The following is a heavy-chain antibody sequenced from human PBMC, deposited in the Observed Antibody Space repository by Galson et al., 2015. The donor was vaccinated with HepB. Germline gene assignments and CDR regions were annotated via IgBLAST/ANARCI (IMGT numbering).Heavy chain of an antibody. CDR2: ISSSSSYT. V-gene: IGHV3-11*05. D-gene: IGHD3-22*01. CDR1: GFTFSDYH. Sequence: SLRLSCAASGFTFSDYHMSWIRQAPGKGLEWVSYISSSSSYTNYADSVKGRFTISRDNAKNSLYLQMNSLRAEDTAVYYCARVVMNRVYYYDSSGYWDAFDIWGQGTMVTVSS. J-gene: IGHJ3*02. CDR3: ARVVMNRVYYYDSSGYWDAFDI.